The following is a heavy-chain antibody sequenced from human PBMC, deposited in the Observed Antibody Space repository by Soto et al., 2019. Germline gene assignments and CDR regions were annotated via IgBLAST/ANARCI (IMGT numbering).Heavy chain of an antibody. CDR3: ARLGGYYGSRSYGCFDP. D-gene: IGHD3-10*01. V-gene: IGHV4-59*08. CDR2: IYYSGST. Sequence: SETLSLTCTVSGGSISSSYWSWIRQPPGKGLECIGYIYYSGSTKYNPSLKSRVTISADTSKNQFSLKLTSMTAADTAVYYCARLGGYYGSRSYGCFDPWGQGTLVTVSS. CDR1: GGSISSSY. J-gene: IGHJ5*02.